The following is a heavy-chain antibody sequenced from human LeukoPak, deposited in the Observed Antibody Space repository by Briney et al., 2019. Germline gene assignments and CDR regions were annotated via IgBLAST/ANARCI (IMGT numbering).Heavy chain of an antibody. CDR1: GYTFTSYG. D-gene: IGHD6-13*01. CDR3: ARSWGGNSWYFYFDY. J-gene: IGHJ4*02. CDR2: ISAYNGNT. V-gene: IGHV1-18*04. Sequence: GASVKVSCKASGYTFTSYGISWVRQAPGQGLEWMGWISAYNGNTNYAQKLQGRVTMTTDTSTSTAYMELRSLRSDDTAVYYCARSWGGNSWYFYFDYWGQGTLVTVSS.